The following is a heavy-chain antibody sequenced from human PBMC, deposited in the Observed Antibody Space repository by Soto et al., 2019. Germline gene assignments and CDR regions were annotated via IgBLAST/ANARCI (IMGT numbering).Heavy chain of an antibody. Sequence: SQTLSLSGTVFGGSISSGGYYWSWIRKHPGKGLEWIGYIYYSGSTYYNPSLKSRVTISVDTSKNQLSLKLSSVTAADTAVYYCARDQDFWSGFLDVWGQGTTVTVSS. J-gene: IGHJ6*02. D-gene: IGHD3-3*01. V-gene: IGHV4-31*03. CDR2: IYYSGST. CDR3: ARDQDFWSGFLDV. CDR1: GGSISSGGYY.